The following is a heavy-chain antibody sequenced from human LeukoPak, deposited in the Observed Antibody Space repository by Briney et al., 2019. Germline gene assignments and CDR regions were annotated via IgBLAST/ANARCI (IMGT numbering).Heavy chain of an antibody. CDR3: ARGVLRYFDWLSPDFDY. Sequence: SETLFLTCAVYGGSFSGYYWSWIRQPPGKALERIGEINHSGSTNYNPSLKSRVTISVDTSKNQFSLKLSSVTAADTAVYYCARGVLRYFDWLSPDFDYWGQGTLVTVSS. CDR1: GGSFSGYY. CDR2: INHSGST. D-gene: IGHD3-9*01. J-gene: IGHJ4*02. V-gene: IGHV4-34*01.